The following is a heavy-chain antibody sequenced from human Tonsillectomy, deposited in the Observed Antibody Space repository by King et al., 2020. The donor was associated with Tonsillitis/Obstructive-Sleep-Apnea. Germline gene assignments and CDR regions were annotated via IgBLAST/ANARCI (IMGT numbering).Heavy chain of an antibody. V-gene: IGHV3-9*01. CDR2: ISWNGGTI. D-gene: IGHD3-9*01. J-gene: IGHJ5*02. CDR3: VKGYTGYDSWLDR. CDR1: GFTFDDYA. Sequence: VQLVESGGGLVQPGRSLRLSCAASGFTFDDYAMHWVRQAPGKGLEWVSGISWNGGTIGYADSVKGRFTISRDNAQNSLYLQMNSLRAEDTALYYCVKGYTGYDSWLDRWGQARLVTVSS.